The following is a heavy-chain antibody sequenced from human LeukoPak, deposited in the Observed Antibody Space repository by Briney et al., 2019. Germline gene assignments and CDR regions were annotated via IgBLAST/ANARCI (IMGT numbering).Heavy chain of an antibody. CDR3: ARDGPSRKRITMIVRDAFDI. D-gene: IGHD3-22*01. Sequence: ASVKVSCKASGYTFTSYGISWVRQAPGQGLEWMGWISAYNGNTNYAQKLQGRVTMTTDTSTSTAYMELRSLRSDDTAVYYCARDGPSRKRITMIVRDAFDIWGQGTMVTVSS. J-gene: IGHJ3*02. CDR2: ISAYNGNT. CDR1: GYTFTSYG. V-gene: IGHV1-18*01.